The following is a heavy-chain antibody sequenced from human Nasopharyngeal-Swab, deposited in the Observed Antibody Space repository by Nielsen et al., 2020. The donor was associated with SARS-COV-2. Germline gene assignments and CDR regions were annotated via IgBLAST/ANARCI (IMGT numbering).Heavy chain of an antibody. CDR1: GFTFSSYG. J-gene: IGHJ4*02. CDR2: IWYDGSNK. CDR3: ARENPKGPSLGESFFDY. Sequence: GGSLRLSCAASGFTFSSYGMHWVRQAPGKGLEWVAVIWYDGSNKYYADSVKGRFTISRDNSKNTLYLQMNSLRAEDPAVYYCARENPKGPSLGESFFDYWGQGTLVTVSS. V-gene: IGHV3-33*01. D-gene: IGHD3-16*01.